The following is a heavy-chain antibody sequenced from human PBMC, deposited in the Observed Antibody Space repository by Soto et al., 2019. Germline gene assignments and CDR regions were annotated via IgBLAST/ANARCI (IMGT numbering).Heavy chain of an antibody. Sequence: QVQLQQWGAGLLKPSETLSLTCAVYGGSFSGYYWSWIRQPPGKGLEWIGEINHSGSTNYNPSLKSGVTISEDTSENQFSLKLSSVTAADTAVFYCAREELTIDYWGQGTLVTVSS. CDR2: INHSGST. D-gene: IGHD1-26*01. J-gene: IGHJ4*02. CDR1: GGSFSGYY. V-gene: IGHV4-34*01. CDR3: AREELTIDY.